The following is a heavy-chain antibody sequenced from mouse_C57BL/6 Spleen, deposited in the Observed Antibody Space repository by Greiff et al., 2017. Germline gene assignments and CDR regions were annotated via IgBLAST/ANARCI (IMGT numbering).Heavy chain of an antibody. CDR2: IYPSDSET. V-gene: IGHV1-61*01. D-gene: IGHD1-1*01. CDR1: GYTFTSYW. CDR3: ARGTVSPWFAY. Sequence: QVQLQQPGAELVRPGSSVKLSCKASGYTFTSYWMDWVKQRPGQGLEWIGNIYPSDSETHYNQKFKDKATLTVDKSSSTAYMQLSSLTSEDSAVYYWARGTVSPWFAYWGQGTLVTVSA. J-gene: IGHJ3*01.